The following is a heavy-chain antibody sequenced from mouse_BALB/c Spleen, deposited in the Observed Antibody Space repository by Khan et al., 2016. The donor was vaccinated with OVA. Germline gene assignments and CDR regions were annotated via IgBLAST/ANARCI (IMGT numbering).Heavy chain of an antibody. J-gene: IGHJ2*01. CDR3: ARIYGGDFDY. D-gene: IGHD1-1*01. CDR1: GYSITSDYA. CDR2: ISYSGNT. V-gene: IGHV3-2*02. Sequence: VQLKQSGPGLVKPSQSLSLTCTVTGYSITSDYAWNWIRQFPGNKLAWMGYISYSGNTKYNPSLKSRISIIRNTSENQFFLQLNSVTIEDTATYYCARIYGGDFDYWGQGTTLTVSS.